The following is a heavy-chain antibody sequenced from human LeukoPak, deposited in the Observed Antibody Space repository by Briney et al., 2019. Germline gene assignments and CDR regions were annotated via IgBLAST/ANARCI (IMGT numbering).Heavy chain of an antibody. CDR1: GYSISSGYY. D-gene: IGHD3-10*01. V-gene: IGHV4-38-2*02. CDR2: IYHSGST. J-gene: IGHJ4*02. Sequence: PSETLPLTCTVSGYSISSGYYWGWIRQPPGKGLEWIGSIYHSGSTYYNPSLKSRVTISVDTSKNQFSLKLSSVTAADTAVYYCARALQGSGSGFDYWGQGTLVTVSS. CDR3: ARALQGSGSGFDY.